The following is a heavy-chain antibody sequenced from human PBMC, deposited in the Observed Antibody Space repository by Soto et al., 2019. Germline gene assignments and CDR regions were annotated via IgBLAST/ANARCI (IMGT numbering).Heavy chain of an antibody. J-gene: IGHJ3*02. CDR2: VYTNGSI. Sequence: SETLSLTCTVSGGSIRNHFCIWIRQPPGKGLECVGRVYTNGSIDYNPSLKSRVTMSVDTSNNQFSLRLSSVTAADTAMYYCARIYWYGWNPPLSRIDIWCQGRRVTVS. CDR3: ARIYWYGWNPPLSRIDI. D-gene: IGHD1-20*01. CDR1: GGSIRNHF. V-gene: IGHV4-4*07.